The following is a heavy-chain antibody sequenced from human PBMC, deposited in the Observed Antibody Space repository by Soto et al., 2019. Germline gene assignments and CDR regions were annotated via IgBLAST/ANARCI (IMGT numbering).Heavy chain of an antibody. J-gene: IGHJ6*02. CDR3: AKVAVAGTGRRYYYYGMDV. Sequence: VGSLRLSCAASGFTFSSYGMHWVRQAPGKGLEWVAVISYDGSNKYYADSVKGRFTISRDNSKNTLYLQMNSLRAEDTAVYYCAKVAVAGTGRRYYYYGMDVWGQGTTVTVSS. CDR1: GFTFSSYG. CDR2: ISYDGSNK. V-gene: IGHV3-30*18. D-gene: IGHD6-19*01.